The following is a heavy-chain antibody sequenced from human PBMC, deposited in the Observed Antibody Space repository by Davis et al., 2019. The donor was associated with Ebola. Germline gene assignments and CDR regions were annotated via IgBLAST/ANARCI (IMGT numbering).Heavy chain of an antibody. CDR1: GYTFTGYT. CDR3: ASPSLAAPRGFDP. D-gene: IGHD6-6*01. J-gene: IGHJ5*02. V-gene: IGHV1-3*01. CDR2: ISPDNGNT. Sequence: ASVKVSCKASGYTFTGYTIHWVRQAPGQRLEWIGWISPDNGNTKYSQKFQDRVTLTRDTSASTAYMELSSLRSEDTTVYYCASPSLAAPRGFDPWGQGTLVTVSS.